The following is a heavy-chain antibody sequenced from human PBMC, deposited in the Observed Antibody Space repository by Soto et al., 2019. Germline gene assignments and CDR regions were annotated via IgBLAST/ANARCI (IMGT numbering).Heavy chain of an antibody. J-gene: IGHJ5*02. D-gene: IGHD4-17*01. Sequence: QLQLQESGPGLVKPSETLSLTCTVSGGSISSSSYYWGWIRQPPGKGLEWIGSIYYSGSTYYNPSLKSRVTISVDTSKNQFSLKLSSVTAADTAVYYCARIESENYGDYVPNVCWFDPWGQGTLVTVSS. V-gene: IGHV4-39*01. CDR2: IYYSGST. CDR3: ARIESENYGDYVPNVCWFDP. CDR1: GGSISSSSYY.